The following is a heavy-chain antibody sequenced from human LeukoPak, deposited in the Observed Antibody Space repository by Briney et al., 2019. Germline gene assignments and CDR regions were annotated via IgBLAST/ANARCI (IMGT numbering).Heavy chain of an antibody. D-gene: IGHD5-24*01. CDR3: ARMVRDGNSNGGSVDY. CDR1: GGSISSYY. J-gene: IGHJ4*02. CDR2: IYYSGST. Sequence: TSETLSLTCTVSGGSISSYYWSWIRQPPGKGLEWIGYIYYSGSTNYNPSLKSRVTISVDTSKNQFSLKLSSVTAADTAVYYRARMVRDGNSNGGSVDYWGQGTLVTVSS. V-gene: IGHV4-59*01.